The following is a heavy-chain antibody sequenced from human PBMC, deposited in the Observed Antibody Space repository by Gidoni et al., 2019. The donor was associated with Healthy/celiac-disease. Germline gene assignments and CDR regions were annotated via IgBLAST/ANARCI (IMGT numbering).Heavy chain of an antibody. V-gene: IGHV3-15*01. CDR3: TTDQYYYDSSAISSY. J-gene: IGHJ4*02. Sequence: EVQLVESGGGLVKPGGSLRLSCAASGFTFSNAWMSWVRQAPGKGLEWVGRIKSKTDGGTTDYAAPVKGRFTISRDDSKNTLYLQMNSLKTEDTAVYYCTTDQYYYDSSAISSYWGQGTLVTVSS. CDR2: IKSKTDGGTT. CDR1: GFTFSNAW. D-gene: IGHD3-22*01.